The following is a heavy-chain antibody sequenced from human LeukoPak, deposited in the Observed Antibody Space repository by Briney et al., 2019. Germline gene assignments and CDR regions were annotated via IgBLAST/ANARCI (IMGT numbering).Heavy chain of an antibody. CDR3: ARQLEPPQRRIDC. Sequence: GESLKISCKGSGYIFTNFWIGWVRQMPGKGLEWMGIIYPDDSDTRYSPSFQGQVTISADKSITTAYLQWSSLKASDTAMYYCARQLEPPQRRIDCWGQGTLVTVSS. CDR1: GYIFTNFW. CDR2: IYPDDSDT. V-gene: IGHV5-51*01. J-gene: IGHJ4*02. D-gene: IGHD1-1*01.